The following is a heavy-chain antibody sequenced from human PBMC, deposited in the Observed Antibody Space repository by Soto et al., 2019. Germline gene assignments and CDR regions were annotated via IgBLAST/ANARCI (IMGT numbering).Heavy chain of an antibody. J-gene: IGHJ6*02. Sequence: EVQLVESGGGLVQPGGSLRLSCTSSTFSFSSFWMSWVRQAPGQGLEWVAYINEDGSETHSVDSMKGRFTISRDNTEDSLFLQMNSLRAEDTATDYCVRGHQGLEVWGQGTTVNVSS. CDR1: TFSFSSFW. CDR2: INEDGSET. CDR3: VRGHQGLEV. D-gene: IGHD2-2*01. V-gene: IGHV3-7*04.